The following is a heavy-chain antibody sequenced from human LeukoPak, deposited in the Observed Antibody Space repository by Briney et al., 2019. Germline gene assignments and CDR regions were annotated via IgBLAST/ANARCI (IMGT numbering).Heavy chain of an antibody. Sequence: PGGSLRLSCAASGFTFSSYSMNWVRQAPGKGLEWVSSISSSSSYIYYADSVKGRFTISRDNAKNSLYLQMNRLRAEDTAVYYCARVTWSSSSCFEYWGQGTLVTVSS. J-gene: IGHJ4*02. D-gene: IGHD6-13*01. CDR2: ISSSSSYI. V-gene: IGHV3-21*01. CDR3: ARVTWSSSSCFEY. CDR1: GFTFSSYS.